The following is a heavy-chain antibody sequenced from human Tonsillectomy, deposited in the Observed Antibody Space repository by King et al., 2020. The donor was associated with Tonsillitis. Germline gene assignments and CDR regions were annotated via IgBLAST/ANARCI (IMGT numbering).Heavy chain of an antibody. D-gene: IGHD6-19*01. Sequence: VQLVESGAEVKRPGASVKVSCKASGYTFSDYYIHWVRQAPGQGLEWMGWINPNTGGTNYAQKFQGRVTMTRDTSINTAYMELNWLTSDDTAVYYCARDLLEAVAVYFFADWGQGTLITVSS. CDR3: ARDLLEAVAVYFFAD. J-gene: IGHJ4*02. V-gene: IGHV1-2*02. CDR2: INPNTGGT. CDR1: GYTFSDYY.